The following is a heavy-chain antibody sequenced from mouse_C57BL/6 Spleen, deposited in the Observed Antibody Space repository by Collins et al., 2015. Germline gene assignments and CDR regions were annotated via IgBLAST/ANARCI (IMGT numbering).Heavy chain of an antibody. CDR1: GYTFTSYW. CDR3: ASYYYGSSYYAMDY. J-gene: IGHJ4*01. D-gene: IGHD1-1*01. CDR2: IDPNSGGT. Sequence: QVQLQQPGAELVKPGASVKLSCKASGYTFTSYWMHWVKQRPGRGLEWIGRIDPNSGGTKYNEKFKSKATLTVDKPSSTAYTQLSSLTSEDSAVYYCASYYYGSSYYAMDYWGQGTSVTVSS. V-gene: IGHV1-72*01.